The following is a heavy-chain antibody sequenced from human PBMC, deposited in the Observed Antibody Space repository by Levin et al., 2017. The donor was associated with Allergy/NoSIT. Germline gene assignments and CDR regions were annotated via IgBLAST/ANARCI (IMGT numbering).Heavy chain of an antibody. V-gene: IGHV3-21*01. CDR1: GFTFSDYT. D-gene: IGHD4-17*01. Sequence: PGGSLRLSCAASGFTSGFTFSDYTMNWVRQAPGTGLEWVSSISGSSIYIYYADSMKGRVAISRDNAKNSLYLQMNSLRAEDTAVYYCARGTQPMTTVTPPLEHWGQGTLVTVSS. J-gene: IGHJ5*02. CDR2: ISGSSIYI. CDR3: ARGTQPMTTVTPPLEH.